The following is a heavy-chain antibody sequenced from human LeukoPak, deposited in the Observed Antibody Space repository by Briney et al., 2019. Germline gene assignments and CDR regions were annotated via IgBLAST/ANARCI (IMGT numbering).Heavy chain of an antibody. CDR1: GFTFSNSA. Sequence: GESLKLSCAASGFTFSNSAMSWVRQAPGKGLEWVSAIGGSGTMTEYAAAVKGRFSISRDNSKNSLYLQLNSLRAEDTALYYCAKGGGVRMTTIAPNWFVPWGQGTLVTVSP. J-gene: IGHJ5*02. V-gene: IGHV3-23*01. CDR3: AKGGGVRMTTIAPNWFVP. CDR2: IGGSGTMT. D-gene: IGHD5-24*01.